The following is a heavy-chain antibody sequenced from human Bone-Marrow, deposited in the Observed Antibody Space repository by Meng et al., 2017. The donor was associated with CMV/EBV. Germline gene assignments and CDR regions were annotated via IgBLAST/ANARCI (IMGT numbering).Heavy chain of an antibody. V-gene: IGHV4-61*01. Sequence: SETLSLTCTVSGGSVSSGSYYWSWIRQPPGKGLEWIGYIYYSGSTNYNPSLKSRVTISVDTSKNQFSLKLSSVTAADTAVYYCARGGYSNGWYLGELDSWGQGTLVTAS. CDR3: ARGGYSNGWYLGELDS. CDR1: GGSVSSGSYY. J-gene: IGHJ5*01. CDR2: IYYSGST. D-gene: IGHD6-19*01.